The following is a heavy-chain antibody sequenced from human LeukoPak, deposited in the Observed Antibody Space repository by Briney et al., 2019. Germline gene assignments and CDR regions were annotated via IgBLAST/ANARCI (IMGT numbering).Heavy chain of an antibody. J-gene: IGHJ5*02. D-gene: IGHD3-10*01. Sequence: TPSETLSLTCTVSGGSISSSSYYWGWIRQPAGKGLEWIGRIYTSGSTNYNPSLKSRVTMSVDTSKNQFSLKLSSVTAADTAVYYCARDYYGSGSYYNNWFDPWGQGTLVTVSS. CDR1: GGSISSSSYY. CDR2: IYTSGST. CDR3: ARDYYGSGSYYNNWFDP. V-gene: IGHV4-61*02.